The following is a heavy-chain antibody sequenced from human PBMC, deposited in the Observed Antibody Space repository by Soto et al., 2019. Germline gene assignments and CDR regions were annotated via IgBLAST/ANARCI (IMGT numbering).Heavy chain of an antibody. CDR2: MNPNSGNT. Sequence: ASVKVSCKASGYTFTSYDINWVRRATGQGLEWMGWMNPNSGNTGYAQKFQGRVTMTRNTSISTAYMELSSLRSEDTAVYYCARGLLYQLLFYYYYYMDVWGKGTTVTVS. V-gene: IGHV1-8*01. D-gene: IGHD2-2*01. CDR1: GYTFTSYD. J-gene: IGHJ6*03. CDR3: ARGLLYQLLFYYYYYMDV.